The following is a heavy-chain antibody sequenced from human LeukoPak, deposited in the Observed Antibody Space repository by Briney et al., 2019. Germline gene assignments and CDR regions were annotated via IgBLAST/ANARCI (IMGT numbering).Heavy chain of an antibody. CDR2: MNPNSGNT. Sequence: ASVKVSCKASGYTFTSYDINWVRQATGQGLEWMGWMNPNSGNTGYAQKFQGRVTITRNTSISTAYMELSSLRSEDTAVYYCARSVYGSGSYYHDYWGQGTLVTVSS. V-gene: IGHV1-8*03. J-gene: IGHJ4*02. CDR3: ARSVYGSGSYYHDY. D-gene: IGHD3-10*01. CDR1: GYTFTSYD.